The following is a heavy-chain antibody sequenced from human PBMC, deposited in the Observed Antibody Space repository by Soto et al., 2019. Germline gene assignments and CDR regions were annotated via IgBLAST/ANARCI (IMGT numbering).Heavy chain of an antibody. J-gene: IGHJ3*02. Sequence: EVQLVESGGGLVQPGGSLRLSCAVSGFTFSDYWMHWVRQAPGKGLVWVSRIYTDGSRTNYADSVKGRFTISRDNAENTLYLQMNSLRAEETAVYYCARWVRGSYGLDIWGQGTMVTVSS. CDR3: ARWVRGSYGLDI. CDR2: IYTDGSRT. CDR1: GFTFSDYW. D-gene: IGHD4-17*01. V-gene: IGHV3-74*01.